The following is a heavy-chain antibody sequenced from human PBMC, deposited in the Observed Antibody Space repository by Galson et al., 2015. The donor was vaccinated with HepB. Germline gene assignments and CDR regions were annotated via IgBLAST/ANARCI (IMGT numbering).Heavy chain of an antibody. CDR1: GFSLTTSGVR. D-gene: IGHD6-19*01. CDR2: IDWDDEK. J-gene: IGHJ3*02. V-gene: IGHV2-70*04. CDR3: ARIRGWGDAFDM. Sequence: VKPTQTLTLTCTFSGFSLTTSGVRVGWIRQPPGKALEWVARIDWDDEKFYTPSLKTRLTISKDTSKNQVVLKMTNMDPVDTATYYCARIRGWGDAFDMWGQGTRVTVSS.